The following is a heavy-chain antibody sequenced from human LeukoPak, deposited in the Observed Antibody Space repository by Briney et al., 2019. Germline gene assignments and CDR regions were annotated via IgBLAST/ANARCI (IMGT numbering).Heavy chain of an antibody. J-gene: IGHJ4*02. V-gene: IGHV4-34*01. CDR1: GGSLSGYY. CDR3: ARDSPGRTDY. CDR2: INHSGST. D-gene: IGHD2-21*01. Sequence: SETLSLTCAVYGGSLSGYYWSWIRQPPGKGLEWIGEINHSGSTNYNPSLKSRVTISVDTSKNQFSLKLSSVTAADTAVYYCARDSPGRTDYWGQGTLVTVSS.